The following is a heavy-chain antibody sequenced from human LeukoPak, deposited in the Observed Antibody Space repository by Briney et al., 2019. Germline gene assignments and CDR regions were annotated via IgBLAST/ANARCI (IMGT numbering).Heavy chain of an antibody. CDR3: AREKRYYYDSSGYSRSRYYFDY. J-gene: IGHJ4*02. D-gene: IGHD3-22*01. V-gene: IGHV4-31*03. Sequence: PSETLSLTCTVSGGSISSGGYYWSWIRQHPGKGLEWIGYIYYSGSTYYNPSLKSRVTISVDTSKNQFSLKLSSVTAADTAVYYCAREKRYYYDSSGYSRSRYYFDYWGQGTLVTVSS. CDR2: IYYSGST. CDR1: GGSISSGGYY.